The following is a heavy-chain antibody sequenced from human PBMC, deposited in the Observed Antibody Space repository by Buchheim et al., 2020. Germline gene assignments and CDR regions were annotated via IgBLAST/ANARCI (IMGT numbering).Heavy chain of an antibody. CDR2: IYSGGST. J-gene: IGHJ4*02. Sequence: EVQLVESGGGLVQPGGSLRLSCAASGFTVSSNYMSWVRQAPGKGLEWVSVIYSGGSTYYADSGKGRFTISRDHSKNKLCFQMNSLRAEDTAVYYCILYYYDSSGYYGVYWGQGTL. D-gene: IGHD3-22*01. V-gene: IGHV3-66*01. CDR3: ILYYYDSSGYYGVY. CDR1: GFTVSSNY.